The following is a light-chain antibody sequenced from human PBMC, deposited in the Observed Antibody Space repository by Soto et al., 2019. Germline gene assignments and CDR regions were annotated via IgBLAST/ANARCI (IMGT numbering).Light chain of an antibody. CDR1: QGLSSD. J-gene: IGKJ5*01. CDR3: HQLNSYPIT. Sequence: DIQLTQSPSFLSASVGDRGTITCRASQGLSSDLAGYQQKPGKAPKLLIYASSTLQSGVPSRFSGSGSGTECTLTISSLHAEDFATYYCHQLNSYPITFGQGTRLEIK. CDR2: ASS. V-gene: IGKV1-9*01.